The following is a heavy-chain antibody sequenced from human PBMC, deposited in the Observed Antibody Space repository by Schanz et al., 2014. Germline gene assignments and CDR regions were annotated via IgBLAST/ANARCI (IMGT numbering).Heavy chain of an antibody. Sequence: QVQLVESGGGVVQPGGSLRLSCAASGFTFSSYGMHWVRQAPGKGLEWVSVIYSGGSTYYADSVKGRFTTSRDNSKNTMYLQMNSLRAEDTAVYYCVKDLQRELLRDDHYYGMDVWGQGTTVTVSS. J-gene: IGHJ6*02. CDR3: VKDLQRELLRDDHYYGMDV. CDR2: IYSGGST. CDR1: GFTFSSYG. D-gene: IGHD1-26*01. V-gene: IGHV3-NL1*01.